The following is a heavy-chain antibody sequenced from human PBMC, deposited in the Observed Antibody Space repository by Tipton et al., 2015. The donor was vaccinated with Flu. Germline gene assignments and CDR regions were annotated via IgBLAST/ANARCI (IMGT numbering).Heavy chain of an antibody. J-gene: IGHJ4*02. CDR2: IYYSGKT. D-gene: IGHD1-14*01. CDR1: GGSINSYY. Sequence: LRLSCTVSGGSINSYYWSWIRQTPGKGLEWIGYIYYSGKTNYNPSLKSRVTILDDTSKNLLSLKLTSVTAADTAVYYCASGTFTTWAFDFWGPGTSVTVSS. CDR3: ASGTFTTWAFDF. V-gene: IGHV4-59*01.